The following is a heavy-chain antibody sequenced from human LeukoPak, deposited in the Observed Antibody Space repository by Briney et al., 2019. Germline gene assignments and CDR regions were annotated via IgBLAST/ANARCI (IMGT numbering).Heavy chain of an antibody. V-gene: IGHV1-2*02. D-gene: IGHD6-13*01. J-gene: IGHJ6*02. Sequence: ASVKVSCKASGYTFTGYYMHWVRQAPGQGLEWMGWINPNSGGTNYAQKFQGRVTMTRDTSISTAYMELSRLRSDDTAVYYCARNGGYSSNNQGLDYYYGMDVWGQGTTVTVSS. CDR3: ARNGGYSSNNQGLDYYYGMDV. CDR2: INPNSGGT. CDR1: GYTFTGYY.